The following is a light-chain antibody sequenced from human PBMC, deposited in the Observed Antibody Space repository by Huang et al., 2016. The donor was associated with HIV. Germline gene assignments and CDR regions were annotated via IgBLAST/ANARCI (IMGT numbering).Light chain of an antibody. CDR2: ATS. J-gene: IGKJ2*01. V-gene: IGKV1-39*01. CDR1: HNIINY. Sequence: DIQMTQSPSSLSASVGDRVIITCRASHNIINYLNWYQQKPGKAPNLLIYATSTLQRGFPSRFSGSGSGTDFTLTISSLQPEDFATYYCQQSYSISYSFGQGTRLEI. CDR3: QQSYSISYS.